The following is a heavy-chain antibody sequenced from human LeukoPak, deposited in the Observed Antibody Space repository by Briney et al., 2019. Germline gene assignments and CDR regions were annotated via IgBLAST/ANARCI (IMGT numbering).Heavy chain of an antibody. CDR3: AGSWSPYDAFDI. CDR1: EFTFSSYW. V-gene: IGHV3-7*01. D-gene: IGHD6-13*01. Sequence: GGSLRLSCAASEFTFSSYWMSWVRQAPGKGLEWVANIKQDGSEKYYVDSVKGRFTISRDNAKNSLYLQMHSLTAEDTAVYYCAGSWSPYDAFDIWGQGTMVTVSS. J-gene: IGHJ3*02. CDR2: IKQDGSEK.